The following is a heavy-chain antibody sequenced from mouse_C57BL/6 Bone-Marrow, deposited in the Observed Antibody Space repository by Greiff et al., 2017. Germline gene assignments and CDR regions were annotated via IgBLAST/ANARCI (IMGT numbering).Heavy chain of an antibody. V-gene: IGHV5-15*01. CDR1: GFTFSDYG. D-gene: IGHD2-2*01. CDR3: ARSYKGYFCFDY. J-gene: IGHJ2*01. CDR2: IINLAYSI. Sequence: VQGAASGRGLVQPGGSLKLSCAASGFTFSDYGMAWVRQAPRKGPEWVAFIINLAYSIYYADTVTGRSTISREKAKNTLYLEMSSLRSEDTAMYFCARSYKGYFCFDYWGEGTALTVAS.